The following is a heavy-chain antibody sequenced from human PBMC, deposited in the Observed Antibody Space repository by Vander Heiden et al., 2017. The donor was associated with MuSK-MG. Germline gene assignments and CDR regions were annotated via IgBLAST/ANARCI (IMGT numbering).Heavy chain of an antibody. Sequence: QVQLVESGGGVVQPGGSLRLSCAASGFTFSSYGMHWVRQAPGKGLEWVAFIRYDGSNKYYADSVKGRFTISRDNSKNTLYLQMNSLRAEDTAVYYCAKDWSGYYEYFDYWGQGTLVTVSS. CDR3: AKDWSGYYEYFDY. J-gene: IGHJ4*02. CDR1: GFTFSSYG. V-gene: IGHV3-30*02. CDR2: IRYDGSNK. D-gene: IGHD3-3*01.